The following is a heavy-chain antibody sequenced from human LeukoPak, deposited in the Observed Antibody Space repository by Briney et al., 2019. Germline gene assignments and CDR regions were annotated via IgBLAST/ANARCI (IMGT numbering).Heavy chain of an antibody. CDR3: ARKRRPTYCGGDCYSGSYLDY. V-gene: IGHV1-18*01. D-gene: IGHD2-21*01. J-gene: IGHJ4*02. CDR2: VSAYSGNT. CDR1: GYTFISYG. Sequence: GASVKVSCKASGYTFISYGINWVRQAPGQGLEWMGGVSAYSGNTIYAQKFQGRVTMTTDTSTSTAYMELRSLKSDDTAVYYCARKRRPTYCGGDCYSGSYLDYWGQGTLVTVSS.